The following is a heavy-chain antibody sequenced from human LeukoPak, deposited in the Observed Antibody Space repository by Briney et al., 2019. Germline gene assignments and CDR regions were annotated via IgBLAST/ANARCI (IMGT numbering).Heavy chain of an antibody. CDR3: AKDRAWGLDY. CDR2: ISYDGSKQ. J-gene: IGHJ4*02. Sequence: PGRSLRLSCAASGFTFRVNGMHWVRQVPGKGLDWVTFISYDGSKQYYADSVKGRLTISRDNSKNTLYLQMSSLTIEDTAIYYCAKDRAWGLDYWGQGTPVTVSS. D-gene: IGHD7-27*01. CDR1: GFTFRVNG. V-gene: IGHV3-30*18.